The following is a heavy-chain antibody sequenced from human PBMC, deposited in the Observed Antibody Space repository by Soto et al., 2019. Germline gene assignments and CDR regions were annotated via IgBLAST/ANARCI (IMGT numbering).Heavy chain of an antibody. CDR3: ARERCNSWPYLHL. Sequence: QVQLVQSGAEVKQPGASVKVSCKASGYTFPSYGISWVRQAPGHGLEWRGWISAYNGNTNYAQKLQGRVTMTTDTSTGTAYRELWSLRSDDTAVEYFARERCNSWPYLHLWGRGALVTDSS. D-gene: IGHD4-4*01. CDR2: ISAYNGNT. J-gene: IGHJ2*01. CDR1: GYTFPSYG. V-gene: IGHV1-18*01.